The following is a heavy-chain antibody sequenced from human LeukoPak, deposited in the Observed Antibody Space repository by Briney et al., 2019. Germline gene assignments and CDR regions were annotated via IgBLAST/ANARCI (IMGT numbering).Heavy chain of an antibody. CDR1: GYTFTGYY. CDR3: ARELTDDSGGNDYYYYYYMDV. V-gene: IGHV1-2*02. Sequence: ASVKVSCKASGYTFTGYYMHWVRQAPGQGLEWMGWINPNSGGTNYAQKSQGRVTMTRDTSISTAYMEQSRSRNDDTAVYYCARELTDDSGGNDYYYYYYMDVWGKGTTVTVSS. CDR2: INPNSGGT. J-gene: IGHJ6*03. D-gene: IGHD3-22*01.